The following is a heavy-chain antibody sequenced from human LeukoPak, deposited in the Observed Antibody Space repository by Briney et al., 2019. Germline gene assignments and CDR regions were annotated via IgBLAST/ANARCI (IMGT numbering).Heavy chain of an antibody. CDR2: IYPGNSDT. V-gene: IGHV5-51*04. CDR3: AREVPGTGQYDY. D-gene: IGHD2-2*01. Sequence: GESLKISCKGSGYSFTSYWIGWVRQMPGKGLEWGGIIYPGNSDTRYNPSLRGQVTISADKPIGTAYLQWSSLKASDAAMYYCAREVPGTGQYDYWGQGTLVTVSS. CDR1: GYSFTSYW. J-gene: IGHJ4*02.